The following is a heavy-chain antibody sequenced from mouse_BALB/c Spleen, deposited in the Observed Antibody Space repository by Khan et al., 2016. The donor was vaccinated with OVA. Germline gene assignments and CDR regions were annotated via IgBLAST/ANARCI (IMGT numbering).Heavy chain of an antibody. CDR2: IYYSGTV. D-gene: IGHD1-1*01. Sequence: EVKLLESGPGLVKPSQTVSLTCTVTGISITSGNYRWSWIRQFPGNKLEWIGNIYYSGTVTYNPSLTSRTTITRDTSKNQFFLEMNSLTAKDTATYYCARDYGSLYWYFDVWGAGTTVTVSS. V-gene: IGHV3-5*02. CDR1: GISITSGNYR. CDR3: ARDYGSLYWYFDV. J-gene: IGHJ1*01.